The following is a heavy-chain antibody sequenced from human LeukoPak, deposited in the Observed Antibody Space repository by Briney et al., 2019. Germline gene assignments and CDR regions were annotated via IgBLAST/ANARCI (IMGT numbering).Heavy chain of an antibody. J-gene: IGHJ4*02. D-gene: IGHD6-6*01. CDR2: INHSGST. CDR1: GGSFSGYY. V-gene: IGHV4-34*01. Sequence: PSETLSLTCAVYGGSFSGYYWSWIRQPPGKGLEWIGEINHSGSTNYNPSLKSRVTISVDTSKNQFSLKLSSVTAADTAVYYCARGLRTDSSSSGADSFDYWGQGTLVTVSS. CDR3: ARGLRTDSSSSGADSFDY.